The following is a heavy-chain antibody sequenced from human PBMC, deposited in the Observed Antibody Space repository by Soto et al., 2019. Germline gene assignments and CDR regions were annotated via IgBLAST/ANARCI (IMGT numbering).Heavy chain of an antibody. D-gene: IGHD2-21*01. Sequence: SETLSLTCTVSGGSISSSSYYWGWIRQPPGKALEWIGSIYYSGSTYYNPSLKSRVTISVDTSKNQFSLTLNSVTAADTATYYCARGGISHWAYFYYMDVWDRGTTVTVSS. V-gene: IGHV4-39*01. CDR1: GGSISSSSYY. CDR2: IYYSGST. J-gene: IGHJ6*03. CDR3: ARGGISHWAYFYYMDV.